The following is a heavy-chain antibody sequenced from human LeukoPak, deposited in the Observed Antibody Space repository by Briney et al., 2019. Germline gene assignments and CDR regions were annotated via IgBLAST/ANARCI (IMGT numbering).Heavy chain of an antibody. CDR2: IKSKTDGGTT. V-gene: IGHV3-15*01. CDR3: AKDLESGYITMVRGVIDY. Sequence: GGSLRLSCAASGFTFSNAWMSWVRQAPGKGLEWVGRIKSKTDGGTTDYAAPVKGRFTISRDDSKNTLYLQMNSLRAEDTAVYYCAKDLESGYITMVRGVIDYWGQGTLVTVSS. CDR1: GFTFSNAW. J-gene: IGHJ4*02. D-gene: IGHD3-10*01.